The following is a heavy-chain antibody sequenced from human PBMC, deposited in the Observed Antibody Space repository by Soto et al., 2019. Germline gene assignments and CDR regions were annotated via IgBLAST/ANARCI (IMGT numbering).Heavy chain of an antibody. J-gene: IGHJ4*02. CDR1: GGSISTVDYW. V-gene: IGHV4-30-4*01. CDR2: TYDGGRT. CDR3: ARGPSGDKVDS. Sequence: QVQLQESGPGLVKPSQTLSLTCTVSGGSISTVDYWWGWIRQSPDMGLEWFGHTYDGGRTYNNPSLERRVTMSVDTSTSQLSMTLSSVSAADTAVYYCARGPSGDKVDSWGQGTLVTVSS. D-gene: IGHD7-27*01.